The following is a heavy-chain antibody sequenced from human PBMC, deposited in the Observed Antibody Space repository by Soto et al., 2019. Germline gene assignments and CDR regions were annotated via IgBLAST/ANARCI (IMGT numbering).Heavy chain of an antibody. CDR3: VEDRSDTWSFDY. CDR2: VTHDGTLY. D-gene: IGHD2-8*02. V-gene: IGHV3-30*18. J-gene: IGHJ4*02. CDR1: GFTFSSCA. Sequence: QVQLVESGGGVVQPGRSLRLSCVASGFTFSSCAMHWVRQVPGKGLEWLAVVTHDGTLYPYADSVKGRFSISRDNSRKTLYLQMNGLRPEDTAVYYCVEDRSDTWSFDYWGQGTLVTVSS.